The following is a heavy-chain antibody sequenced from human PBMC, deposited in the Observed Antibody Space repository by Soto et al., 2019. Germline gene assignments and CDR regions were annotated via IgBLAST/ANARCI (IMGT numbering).Heavy chain of an antibody. CDR2: MNPNSGNT. D-gene: IGHD6-13*01. Sequence: ASVKVSCKASGYTFNSYDINWVRQATGQGLEWMGWMNPNSGNTGYAQKFQGRVTMTRNTSISTAYMELSSLRSEDTAVYYCARERSAAGTGWFDPWGQGTLVTVSS. V-gene: IGHV1-8*01. CDR3: ARERSAAGTGWFDP. CDR1: GYTFNSYD. J-gene: IGHJ5*02.